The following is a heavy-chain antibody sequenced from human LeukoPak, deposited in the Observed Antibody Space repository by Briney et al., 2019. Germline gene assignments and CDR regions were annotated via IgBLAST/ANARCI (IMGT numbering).Heavy chain of an antibody. CDR2: LYSDGST. D-gene: IGHD2-15*01. V-gene: IGHV3-53*01. Sequence: GGSLRLSCAASGFTVSANYMSWVRQAPGMGLEWVSVLYSDGSTYYADSVKGRFTVSRDNSKNTLYLQMTSLRAEDSAVYYCARNPSQSRYCSAESCYYYWGQGTLVTVSS. J-gene: IGHJ4*02. CDR1: GFTVSANY. CDR3: ARNPSQSRYCSAESCYYY.